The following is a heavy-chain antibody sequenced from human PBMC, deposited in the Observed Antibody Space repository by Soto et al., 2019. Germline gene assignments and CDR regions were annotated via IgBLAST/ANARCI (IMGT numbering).Heavy chain of an antibody. CDR1: GASISRYY. CDR2: IYYSGST. CDR3: ARLSSVVAYFDY. J-gene: IGHJ4*02. Sequence: FETLSLTCRVSGASISRYYWSWIRQPPGKGLEWIGYIYYSGSTNYNPSLKSRVTISVDTSKNQFSLKLSSVTAADTAVYYCARLSSVVAYFDYWGQGTLVTVSS. V-gene: IGHV4-59*08. D-gene: IGHD2-15*01.